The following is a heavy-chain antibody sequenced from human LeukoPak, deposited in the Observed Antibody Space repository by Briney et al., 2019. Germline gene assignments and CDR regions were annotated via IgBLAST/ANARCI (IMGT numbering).Heavy chain of an antibody. CDR1: GGSLSYNY. CDR2: IYYSGST. D-gene: IGHD3-3*01. CDR3: ARQSGYLDY. Sequence: SETLSLTCTVSGGSLSYNYWSWLRQPPGKGLEWIGHIYYSGSTSYNPSLKSRVTISLDTSKNQFSLKLNSVTAAGTAVYYCARQSGYLDYWGQGTMVTVSS. J-gene: IGHJ4*02. V-gene: IGHV4-59*08.